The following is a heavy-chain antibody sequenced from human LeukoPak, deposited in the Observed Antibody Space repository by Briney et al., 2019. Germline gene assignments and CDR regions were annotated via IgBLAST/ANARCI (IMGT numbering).Heavy chain of an antibody. Sequence: ASVTVSCKASGYTFASYGISWVRQAPGQGLEWMGWISGYDYKTNYAQKFQGRVTMTTDTSTNTAYMELRTLRSDDTAVYYCARDFSKARVDCFDPWGQGTLVTVSS. V-gene: IGHV1-18*01. CDR1: GYTFASYG. J-gene: IGHJ5*02. D-gene: IGHD3-3*02. CDR2: ISGYDYKT. CDR3: ARDFSKARVDCFDP.